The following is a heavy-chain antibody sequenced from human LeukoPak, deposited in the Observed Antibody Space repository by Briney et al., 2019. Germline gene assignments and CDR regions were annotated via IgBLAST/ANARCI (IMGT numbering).Heavy chain of an antibody. V-gene: IGHV3-21*01. D-gene: IGHD6-19*01. Sequence: GGSLRLSCAASGFTFRSYSMNWVRQAPGKGLEWVSSISSSSSYIYYADSVKGRFTISRDNAKNSLYLQMNSLRAEDTAVYYCARDEGIAVAGTIGYWGQGTLVTVSS. CDR2: ISSSSSYI. CDR3: ARDEGIAVAGTIGY. J-gene: IGHJ4*02. CDR1: GFTFRSYS.